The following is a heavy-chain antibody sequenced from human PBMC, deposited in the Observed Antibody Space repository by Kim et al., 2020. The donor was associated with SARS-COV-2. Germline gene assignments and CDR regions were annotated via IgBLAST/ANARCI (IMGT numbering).Heavy chain of an antibody. D-gene: IGHD3-22*01. CDR1: GGTFSSYA. Sequence: SVKVSCKASGGTFSSYAISWVRQAPGQGLEWMGGIIPIFGTANYAQKFQGRVTITADESTSTAYMELSSLRSEDTAVYYCARDPYYYDSSGYYPNWYFDLWGRGTLVTVSS. CDR3: ARDPYYYDSSGYYPNWYFDL. J-gene: IGHJ2*01. CDR2: IIPIFGTA. V-gene: IGHV1-69*13.